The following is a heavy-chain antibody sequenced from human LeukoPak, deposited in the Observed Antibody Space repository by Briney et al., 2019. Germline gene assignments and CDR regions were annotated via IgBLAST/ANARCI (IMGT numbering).Heavy chain of an antibody. CDR2: ISGSGGST. J-gene: IGHJ4*02. CDR3: AKEVVVAVAAHYIDY. D-gene: IGHD2-15*01. CDR1: GFTFSSYA. Sequence: PGGSLRLSCAPSGFTFSSYAMSWVRQAPGKGLEWVSVISGSGGSTWYADSVKGRFTISRDNSKNTLYLQMNSLRPEDTAVYYCAKEVVVAVAAHYIDYWGQGTLVTVSS. V-gene: IGHV3-23*01.